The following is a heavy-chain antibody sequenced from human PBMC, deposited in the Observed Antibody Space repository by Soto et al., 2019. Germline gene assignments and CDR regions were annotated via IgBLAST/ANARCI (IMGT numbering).Heavy chain of an antibody. V-gene: IGHV4-39*01. J-gene: IGHJ4*02. D-gene: IGHD2-21*02. CDR1: GHSMSNTDYF. CDR3: VRRHGLTVDAYY. Sequence: SETLSLTCTVSGHSMSNTDYFWGWIRQTPWSDLQWIGSLFYTGHTYYNPSLKSRVTMSVDTSKNQFSLNLSSVTAADTAVYYCVRRHGLTVDAYYWGQGTLVTVSS. CDR2: LFYTGHT.